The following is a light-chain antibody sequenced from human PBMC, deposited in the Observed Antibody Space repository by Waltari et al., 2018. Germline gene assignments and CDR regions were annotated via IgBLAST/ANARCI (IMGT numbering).Light chain of an antibody. V-gene: IGKV1-12*01. CDR2: AAA. CDR1: QGISSW. J-gene: IGKJ4*01. CDR3: QQAASFPLT. Sequence: DIQMTQSPSSVSASVGDRVTITCGVSQGISSWLAWYQQKPGRAPNLLIYAAASLQRGVPARFSGSGSGTEFTLTISSLQPDDFVTYYCQQAASFPLTFGGGTKVEIK.